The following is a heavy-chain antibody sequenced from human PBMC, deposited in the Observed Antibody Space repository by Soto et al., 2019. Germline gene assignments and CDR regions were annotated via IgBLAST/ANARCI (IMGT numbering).Heavy chain of an antibody. CDR1: GYTFTSYG. D-gene: IGHD1-26*01. J-gene: IGHJ5*02. V-gene: IGHV1-18*01. CDR3: ARDANSGSYLTPWSWFDP. CDR2: ISAYNGNT. Sequence: ASVKVSCKASGYTFTSYGISWVRQAPGQGLEWMGWISAYNGNTNYAQKLQGGVTMTTDTSTSTAYLELRSLRSDDTAVYYCARDANSGSYLTPWSWFDPWGQGTLVTVSS.